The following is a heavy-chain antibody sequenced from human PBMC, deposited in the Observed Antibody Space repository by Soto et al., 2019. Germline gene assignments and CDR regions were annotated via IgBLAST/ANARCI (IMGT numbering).Heavy chain of an antibody. CDR3: ARRVILTGYYPAASMDV. Sequence: SLKISCKGSGYSFTSYWISWVHQMPGKGLEWMGRIDPSDSYTNYSPSFQGHVTISADKSISTAYLQWSSLKASDTAMYYCARRVILTGYYPAASMDVWGQGTTVTVSS. CDR2: IDPSDSYT. V-gene: IGHV5-10-1*01. D-gene: IGHD3-9*01. CDR1: GYSFTSYW. J-gene: IGHJ6*02.